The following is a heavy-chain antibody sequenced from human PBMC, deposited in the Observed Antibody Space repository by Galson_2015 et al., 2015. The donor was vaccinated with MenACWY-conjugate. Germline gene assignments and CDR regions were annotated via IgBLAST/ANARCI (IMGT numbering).Heavy chain of an antibody. Sequence: SLRLSCAASGFTFSSYAMNWVRQAPGKGLEWVLTISGGGDRTNCADSVKGRFTISRDNSKNTLYLQMNSLRAEDTAVYFCAKRGVYGSGTFYTNNWFDPWGRGTLVTVSS. CDR2: ISGGGDRT. CDR3: AKRGVYGSGTFYTNNWFDP. J-gene: IGHJ5*02. CDR1: GFTFSSYA. V-gene: IGHV3-23*01. D-gene: IGHD3-10*01.